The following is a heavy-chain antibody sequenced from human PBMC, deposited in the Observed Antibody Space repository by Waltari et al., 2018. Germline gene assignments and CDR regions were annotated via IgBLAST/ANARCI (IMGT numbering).Heavy chain of an antibody. V-gene: IGHV4-38-2*01. CDR2: IYHSGVT. J-gene: IGHJ4*02. CDR3: ARRKAYPYYFDY. CDR1: GYSISSGYY. Sequence: QVQLQESGPGLVKPSETLSLTCAVSGYSISSGYYWGCIRQPPGKGLEWIGAIYHSGVTYYNPSLKSRVTTSVDTSKNQFSLKLSSVTAADTAVYYCARRKAYPYYFDYWGQGTLVTVSS.